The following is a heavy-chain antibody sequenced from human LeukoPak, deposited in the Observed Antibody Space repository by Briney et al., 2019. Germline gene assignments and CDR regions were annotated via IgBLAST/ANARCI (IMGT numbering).Heavy chain of an antibody. J-gene: IGHJ4*02. Sequence: PGGSLRLSCAASGFTLRSYTMNWVRQAPGKGLEWVSAISGSGGSTYYADSVKGRFTISRDNSKNTLYLQMNSLRAEDTAVYYCAKRVAGTIGLDRSSKFDYWGQGTLVTVSS. V-gene: IGHV3-23*01. CDR3: AKRVAGTIGLDRSSKFDY. D-gene: IGHD2-15*01. CDR2: ISGSGGST. CDR1: GFTLRSYT.